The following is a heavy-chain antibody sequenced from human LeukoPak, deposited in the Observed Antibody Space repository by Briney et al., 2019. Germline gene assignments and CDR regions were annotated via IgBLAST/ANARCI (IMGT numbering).Heavy chain of an antibody. CDR2: ISDSGDYT. Sequence: PGGSLRLSCAASGFSFRNYAMTWVRQAPGKGLEWVSGISDSGDYTYYADSVKGRFTISRDNSRNTLYLQMSSLRADDTAVYYCAKDPFGSSWIIDYWGQGTLVTVSS. J-gene: IGHJ4*02. CDR3: AKDPFGSSWIIDY. V-gene: IGHV3-23*01. D-gene: IGHD6-13*01. CDR1: GFSFRNYA.